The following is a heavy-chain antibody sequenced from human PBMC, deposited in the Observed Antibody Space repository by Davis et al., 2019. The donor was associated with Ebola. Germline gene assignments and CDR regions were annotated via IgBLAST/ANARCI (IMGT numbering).Heavy chain of an antibody. J-gene: IGHJ6*02. V-gene: IGHV4-34*01. Sequence: MPSETLSLTCALYGGSFSGYYWSWIRQPPGRGLEWIGEINHSGSTNYNPSLKSRVTISVDTSKDQFSLKLSSVTAADTAIYYCVRHGGRTGPATQQSYGMDVWGQGTTVTVSS. CDR3: VRHGGRTGPATQQSYGMDV. D-gene: IGHD7-27*01. CDR1: GGSFSGYY. CDR2: INHSGST.